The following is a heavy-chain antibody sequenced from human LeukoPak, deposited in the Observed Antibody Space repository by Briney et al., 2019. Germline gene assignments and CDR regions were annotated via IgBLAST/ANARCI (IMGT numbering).Heavy chain of an antibody. D-gene: IGHD6-6*01. CDR1: GFTFSNYW. V-gene: IGHV3-74*01. J-gene: IGHJ4*02. CDR3: AKDGGYSSSSGDY. Sequence: GGSLRLSCAASGFTFSNYWMHWVRQAPGTGLVWVSRISVDGSSTTYADSVKGRFTISRDNSKNTLYLQMNSLRAEDTAVYYCAKDGGYSSSSGDYWGQGTLVTVSS. CDR2: ISVDGSST.